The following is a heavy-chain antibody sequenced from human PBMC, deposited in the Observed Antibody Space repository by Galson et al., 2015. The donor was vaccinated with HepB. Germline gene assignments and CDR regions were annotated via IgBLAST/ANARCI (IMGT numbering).Heavy chain of an antibody. CDR3: AKDKGYCSSTSCYPSFGY. CDR1: GFTFSRYA. D-gene: IGHD2-2*01. J-gene: IGHJ4*02. V-gene: IGHV3-23*01. CDR2: ISNSGDST. Sequence: LRLSCAASGFTFSRYAMSWARQAPGKGLEWVSDISNSGDSTYYADSVRGRFTISRDNSKNTLYLQMNSLRAEDTAVYYCAKDKGYCSSTSCYPSFGYWGQGTLVTVSS.